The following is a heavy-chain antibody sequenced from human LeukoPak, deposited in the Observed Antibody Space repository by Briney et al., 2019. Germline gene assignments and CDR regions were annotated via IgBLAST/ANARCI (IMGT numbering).Heavy chain of an antibody. J-gene: IGHJ6*02. V-gene: IGHV4-59*01. D-gene: IGHD3-3*01. CDR1: GGSISSYY. CDR3: ARGRYDFWSGYYTHDYYGMDV. CDR2: IYYSGST. Sequence: PSETLSLTCTVSGGSISSYYWSWIRQPPGKGLEWIGYIYYSGSTNYNPSLKSRVTISVDTSKNQFSLKLSSVTAADTAAYYCARGRYDFWSGYYTHDYYGMDVWGQGTTVTVSS.